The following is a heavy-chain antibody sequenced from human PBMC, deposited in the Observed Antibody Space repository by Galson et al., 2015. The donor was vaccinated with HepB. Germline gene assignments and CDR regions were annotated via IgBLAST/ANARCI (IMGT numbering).Heavy chain of an antibody. CDR2: IYYSGST. J-gene: IGHJ3*02. Sequence: ETLSLTCTVSGGSISSYYWSWIRQPPGKGLEWIGYIYYSGSTNYNPSLKSRVTISVDTSKNQFSLKLSSVTAADTAVYYCARVRESPSNWNLLVSAREGTFDIWGQGTMVTVSS. CDR1: GGSISSYY. V-gene: IGHV4-59*01. CDR3: ARVRESPSNWNLLVSAREGTFDI. D-gene: IGHD1-20*01.